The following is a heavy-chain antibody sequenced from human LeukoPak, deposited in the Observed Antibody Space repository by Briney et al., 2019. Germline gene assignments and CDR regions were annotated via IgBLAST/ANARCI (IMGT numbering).Heavy chain of an antibody. J-gene: IGHJ6*02. CDR2: ISGSGGST. D-gene: IGHD3-9*01. Sequence: GGSLRLSCAASGFTFSSYAMSWVRQAPGKGLEWVSAISGSGGSTYYADSVKGRFTISRDNSKNTLYLQMNSLRAEDTAVYYCAKDLDIVTGYYYYGMDVWGQGTTVTVSS. CDR3: AKDLDIVTGYYYYGMDV. CDR1: GFTFSSYA. V-gene: IGHV3-23*01.